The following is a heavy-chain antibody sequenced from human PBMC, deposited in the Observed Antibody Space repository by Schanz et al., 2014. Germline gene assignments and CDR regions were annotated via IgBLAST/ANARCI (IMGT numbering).Heavy chain of an antibody. J-gene: IGHJ4*02. V-gene: IGHV3-23*01. D-gene: IGHD2-8*01. CDR3: AKDHGGVY. CDR1: GFTFSSYA. Sequence: AASGFTFSSYAMSWVRQAPGKRLEWVSGISDSGRRTYYAESVKRRFTISRDTSKNTACLQVKSLRREATPLYYCAKDHGGVYRGQGNMVTV. CDR2: ISDSGRRT.